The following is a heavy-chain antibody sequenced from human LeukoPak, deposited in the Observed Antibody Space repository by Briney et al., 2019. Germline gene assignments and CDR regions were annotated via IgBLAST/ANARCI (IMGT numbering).Heavy chain of an antibody. J-gene: IGHJ5*02. CDR3: ARTDRAVGAFTSTP. V-gene: IGHV1-18*01. CDR1: GYTFTGYG. Sequence: GASVKVSCKASGYTFTGYGISWVRQAPGQGLEWMGWISAYNGNTNYAQKLQGRVTMTTDTSTSTAYMELRSLRSDDTAVYYCARTDRAVGAFTSTPWGQGTLVTVSS. D-gene: IGHD1-26*01. CDR2: ISAYNGNT.